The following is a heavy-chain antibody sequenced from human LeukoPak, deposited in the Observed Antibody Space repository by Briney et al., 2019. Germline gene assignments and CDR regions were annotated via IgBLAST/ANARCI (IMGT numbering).Heavy chain of an antibody. D-gene: IGHD3-9*01. Sequence: GGSLRLSCAASGFTFSTYSMNWVRQAPGKGLEWVSSISSSSSYIYYADSVKGRFTISRDNAKNSLYLQMNSLRAEDTAVYYCARGYEDVLRYFDWVSPDYWGQGTLVTVSS. V-gene: IGHV3-21*01. CDR2: ISSSSSYI. CDR3: ARGYEDVLRYFDWVSPDY. J-gene: IGHJ4*02. CDR1: GFTFSTYS.